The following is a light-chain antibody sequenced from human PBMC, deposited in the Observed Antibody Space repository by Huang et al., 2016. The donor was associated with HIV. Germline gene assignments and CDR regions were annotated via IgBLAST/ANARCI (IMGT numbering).Light chain of an antibody. CDR3: QQYNNWPPYT. J-gene: IGKJ2*01. V-gene: IGKV3-15*01. Sequence: EIVMTQSPATLSVSPGESATLSCRASQSVSSNLAWYQQKPGHAPRLLIYGASTRATGSPARFSGSGSGTEFTLIVSSLQSEDFAVYYCQQYNNWPPYTFGQGTKLEIK. CDR2: GAS. CDR1: QSVSSN.